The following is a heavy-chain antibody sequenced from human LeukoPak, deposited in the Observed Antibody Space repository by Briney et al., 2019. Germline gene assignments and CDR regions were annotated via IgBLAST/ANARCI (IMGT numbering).Heavy chain of an antibody. CDR2: ISYDSEGN. V-gene: IGHV3-30*03. D-gene: IGHD2-21*02. Sequence: GGSLRLSCVTSGFTFSNYGMHWVRQLPGKGLEWVAVISYDSEGNYHVDSVKGRFTISRDNSKNTLYLQMNSLRVEDTALYYCARAQTYGDSRLLLDYWGQGTLVTVSS. J-gene: IGHJ4*02. CDR1: GFTFSNYG. CDR3: ARAQTYGDSRLLLDY.